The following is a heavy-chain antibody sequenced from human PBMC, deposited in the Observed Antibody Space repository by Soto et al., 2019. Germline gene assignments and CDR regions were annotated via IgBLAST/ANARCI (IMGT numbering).Heavy chain of an antibody. CDR3: ARATPAGSADF. J-gene: IGHJ4*02. Sequence: PSETLSLTCTVSGGSNIRDCYYWSWIRQHPGKGLEWIAYISYSGSSYSNPSLKSRVTISADTSKNQFSLRLTSVTAADTAVYFCARATPAGSADFWGQGTLVTVS. CDR2: ISYSGSS. CDR1: GGSNIRDCYY. D-gene: IGHD2-2*01. V-gene: IGHV4-31*03.